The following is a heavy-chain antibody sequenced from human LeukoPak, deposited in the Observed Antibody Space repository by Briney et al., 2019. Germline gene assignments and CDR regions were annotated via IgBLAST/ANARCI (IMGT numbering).Heavy chain of an antibody. CDR3: ARSGMSYYDSSGDLDY. V-gene: IGHV1-46*01. CDR1: GYTFTSYY. CDR2: INPSGGST. D-gene: IGHD3-22*01. Sequence: GASVKVSCKASGYTFTSYYMHWVRQAPGQGLEWMGIINPSGGSTSYAQKFQGRVTMTRDTSTSTVYMELSSLRSEDTAVYYCARSGMSYYDSSGDLDYWGQGTLVTVSS. J-gene: IGHJ4*02.